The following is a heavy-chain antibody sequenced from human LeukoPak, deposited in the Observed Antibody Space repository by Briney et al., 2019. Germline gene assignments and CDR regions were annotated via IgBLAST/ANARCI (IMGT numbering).Heavy chain of an antibody. CDR1: GFTFSSYW. V-gene: IGHV3-7*01. CDR2: IKQDGSEK. Sequence: GGSLRLSCAASGFTFSSYWMSWVRQAPGKGLEWVANIKQDGSEKYYVDSVKGRFTISRDNAKNSLYLQMNSLRAEDTAVYYCARDMGVCTNGVCVYYFDYWGQGTLVTVSS. J-gene: IGHJ4*02. D-gene: IGHD2-8*01. CDR3: ARDMGVCTNGVCVYYFDY.